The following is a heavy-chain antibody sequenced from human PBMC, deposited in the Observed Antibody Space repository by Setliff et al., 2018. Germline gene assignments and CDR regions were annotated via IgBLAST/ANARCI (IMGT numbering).Heavy chain of an antibody. Sequence: ASVKVSCKASGYTFTSYYMHWVRQAPGQGLEWMGIINPSGGSTSYAQKFQGRVTMTRDTSTSTVYMELSSLRSEDTAVYYCARVAPHYYDSSGPSFDYWGRGTLVTVSS. CDR3: ARVAPHYYDSSGPSFDY. D-gene: IGHD3-22*01. J-gene: IGHJ4*02. CDR2: INPSGGST. CDR1: GYTFTSYY. V-gene: IGHV1-46*01.